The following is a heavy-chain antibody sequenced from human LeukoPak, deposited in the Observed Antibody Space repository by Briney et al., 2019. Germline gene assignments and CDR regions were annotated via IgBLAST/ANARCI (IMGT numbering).Heavy chain of an antibody. D-gene: IGHD1-26*01. CDR2: IWYDGSNK. CDR1: GFTFSSYG. V-gene: IGHV3-33*01. J-gene: IGHJ3*02. Sequence: GGSLRLSCAASGFTFSSYGMHWVRQAPGKGLEWVAVIWYDGSNKCYADSVKGRFTISRDNSKNTLYLQMNSLRAEDTAVYYCARDIEGGAAFDIWGQGTKVTVSS. CDR3: ARDIEGGAAFDI.